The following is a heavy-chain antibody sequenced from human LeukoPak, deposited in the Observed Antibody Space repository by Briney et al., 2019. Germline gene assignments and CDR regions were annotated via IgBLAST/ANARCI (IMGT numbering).Heavy chain of an antibody. D-gene: IGHD2-8*02. Sequence: SETLSLTCTVSGGSISSYYWSWIRQPPGKGLEWIAYISDIGSINYNPSLKSRVTISLDTSKNQFSLKLSSVTAADTAVYYCAGHHPRNTVDFWGQGALVTVSS. CDR3: AGHHPRNTVDF. CDR1: GGSISSYY. CDR2: ISDIGSI. V-gene: IGHV4-59*08. J-gene: IGHJ4*02.